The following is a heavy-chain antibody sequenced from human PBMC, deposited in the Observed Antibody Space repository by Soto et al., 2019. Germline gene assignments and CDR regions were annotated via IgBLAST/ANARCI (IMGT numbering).Heavy chain of an antibody. V-gene: IGHV1-18*01. CDR3: ARDIAGATGDY. J-gene: IGHJ4*02. CDR1: GYTFINYN. Sequence: QVPLVQSGPEVKEPGASVRVSCQASGYTFINYNIFWVRQAPGQGLEWMGWISTSNGDTNYAQNFQGRVTMTTDTSTTTAYVELRSLRYDDTAVYYCARDIAGATGDYWGQGTLVTVSS. D-gene: IGHD1-26*01. CDR2: ISTSNGDT.